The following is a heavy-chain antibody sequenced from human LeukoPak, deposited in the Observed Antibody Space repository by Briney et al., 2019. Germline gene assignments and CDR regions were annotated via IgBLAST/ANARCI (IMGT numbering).Heavy chain of an antibody. CDR2: ISSSSSYI. V-gene: IGHV3-21*01. J-gene: IGHJ4*02. Sequence: GGSLRLSCAASGFTFSSYSMNWVRQAPGKGLEWVSSISSSSSYIYYADSVKGRFTISRDNAKNSLYLQMSRLRAEDTAVYYCATNYYDSSGYYGGDWGQGTLVTVSS. CDR1: GFTFSSYS. CDR3: ATNYYDSSGYYGGD. D-gene: IGHD3-22*01.